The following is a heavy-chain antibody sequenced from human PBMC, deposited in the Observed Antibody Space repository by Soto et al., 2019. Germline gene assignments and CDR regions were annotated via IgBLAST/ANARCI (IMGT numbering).Heavy chain of an antibody. V-gene: IGHV4-59*08. D-gene: IGHD1-26*01. J-gene: IGHJ5*02. CDR3: ARGAPFDYTPDHNRFDP. CDR2: IYYSGST. CDR1: GGSISSYY. Sequence: SETLSLTCTVSGGSISSYYWSWIRQPPGKGLEWIGYIYYSGSTNYNPSLKSRVTISVDTSKNQFSLKLSSVTAADTAVYYCARGAPFDYTPDHNRFDPWGQGTLVPVSS.